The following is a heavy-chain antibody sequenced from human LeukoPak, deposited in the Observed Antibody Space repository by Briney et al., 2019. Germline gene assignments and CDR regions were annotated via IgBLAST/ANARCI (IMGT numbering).Heavy chain of an antibody. CDR2: ISHSWTT. CDR3: ARFESTSGRGFDP. Sequence: KPSETLSLTCVVSSYSIGSGYYWGWIRQPPGEGLEWIWTISHSWTTYYNPSLKSLVTISIDTAKNQFFLELMSVTAADTAVSYCARFESTSGRGFDPWGQGTLVTVSS. D-gene: IGHD2-2*01. V-gene: IGHV4-38-2*01. J-gene: IGHJ5*02. CDR1: SYSIGSGYY.